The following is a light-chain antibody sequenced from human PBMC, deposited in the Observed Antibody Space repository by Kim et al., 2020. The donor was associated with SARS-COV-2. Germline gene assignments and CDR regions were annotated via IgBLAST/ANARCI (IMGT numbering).Light chain of an antibody. V-gene: IGLV2-8*01. CDR2: EVS. CDR1: SSDVGGYKY. Sequence: GQSVTLSCSGTSSDVGGYKYVSWYQQHPGKAPKLIIYEVSERPSGVPDRFSGSKSGNTASLIVSGLQAEDEADYYCCSYAGSSNWLFGGGTQLTVL. CDR3: CSYAGSSNWL. J-gene: IGLJ3*02.